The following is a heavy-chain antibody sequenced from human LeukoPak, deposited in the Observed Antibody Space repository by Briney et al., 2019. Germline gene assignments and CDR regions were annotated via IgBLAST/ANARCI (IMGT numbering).Heavy chain of an antibody. Sequence: ASVKVSCKASGYTFTGYYMHWVRQAPGQGLEWMGWINPNSGGTNYAQKFQGRVTMTRDTSISTAYMELSRLRSDDTAVYYCARGARSYRDYYYYYMDVWGKGTTVTVSS. J-gene: IGHJ6*03. CDR3: ARGARSYRDYYYYYMDV. D-gene: IGHD1-26*01. CDR1: GYTFTGYY. CDR2: INPNSGGT. V-gene: IGHV1-2*02.